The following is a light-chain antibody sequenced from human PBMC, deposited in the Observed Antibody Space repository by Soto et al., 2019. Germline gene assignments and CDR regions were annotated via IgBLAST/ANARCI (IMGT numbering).Light chain of an antibody. J-gene: IGKJ4*01. Sequence: IVMTQSPATLSVAPGERVPFSCRASQGISRKVAWYQHKPGQAPRLLIPGASTGATGIPARFSGSGSGTEFNLTISSLQSEDCAIYYCQQYHTWPITFGGGTKVEIK. V-gene: IGKV3-15*01. CDR1: QGISRK. CDR2: GAS. CDR3: QQYHTWPIT.